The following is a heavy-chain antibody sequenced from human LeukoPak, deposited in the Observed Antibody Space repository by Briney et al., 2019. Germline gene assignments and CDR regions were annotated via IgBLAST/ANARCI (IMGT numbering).Heavy chain of an antibody. Sequence: SETLSLTCTVSGGSISSYYWSWIRQPPGKGLEWIGYIYYSGSTNYNPSLKSRVTISVDTSKNQFPLKLSSVTAADTAVYYCARGLRLRDAFDIWGQGTMVTVSS. CDR1: GGSISSYY. J-gene: IGHJ3*02. CDR2: IYYSGST. CDR3: ARGLRLRDAFDI. V-gene: IGHV4-59*01. D-gene: IGHD5-12*01.